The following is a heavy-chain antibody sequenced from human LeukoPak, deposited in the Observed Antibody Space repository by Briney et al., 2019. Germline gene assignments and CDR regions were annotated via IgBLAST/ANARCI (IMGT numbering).Heavy chain of an antibody. CDR3: AREDVAAAGSSDMDV. J-gene: IGHJ6*03. CDR2: ISSSSSTI. D-gene: IGHD6-13*01. CDR1: GFTFSSNW. Sequence: GGSLRLSCAASGFTFSSNWMTWVRQAPGKGLEWVSYISSSSSTIYYADSVKGRFTISRDNAKNSLYLQMNSLRAEDTAVYYCAREDVAAAGSSDMDVWGKGTTVTVSS. V-gene: IGHV3-48*01.